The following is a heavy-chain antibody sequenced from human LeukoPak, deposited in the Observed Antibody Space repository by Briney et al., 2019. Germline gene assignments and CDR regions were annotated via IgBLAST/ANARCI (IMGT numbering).Heavy chain of an antibody. V-gene: IGHV3-66*01. CDR1: GFTVSSNY. CDR3: ARDSSSWRTLDY. J-gene: IGHJ4*02. CDR2: IYSGGST. D-gene: IGHD6-13*01. Sequence: GGSLRLSCAASGFTVSSNYMSWVRQAPGKGLEWVSVIYSGGSTYYADSVKGRFTISRDNSKNTLYLQMKSLRAEDTAVYYCARDSSSWRTLDYWGQGTLVTVSS.